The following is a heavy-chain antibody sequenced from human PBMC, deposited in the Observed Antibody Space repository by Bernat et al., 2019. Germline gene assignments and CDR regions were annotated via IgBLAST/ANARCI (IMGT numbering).Heavy chain of an antibody. Sequence: QVQLVESGGGVVQPGRSLRLSCAASGFTFSSYGMHWVRQAPGKGLEWVAVISDDGSNKYYANSVKGRFTISRDNSKNTLYLQMNSLRAEDTAVYYCAKDRVGAEGGVYYYYGMDVWGQGTTVTVSS. D-gene: IGHD1-26*01. J-gene: IGHJ6*02. V-gene: IGHV3-30*18. CDR2: ISDDGSNK. CDR3: AKDRVGAEGGVYYYYGMDV. CDR1: GFTFSSYG.